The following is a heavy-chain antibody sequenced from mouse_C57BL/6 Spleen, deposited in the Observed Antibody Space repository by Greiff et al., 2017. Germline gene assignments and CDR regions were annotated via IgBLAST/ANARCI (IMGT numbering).Heavy chain of an antibody. CDR3: ARGDYDYEGYAMDY. Sequence: VHVKQSGPGLAKPSQTLSLTCSVTGYSITSDYWNWIRKFPGNKLEYMGYISYSGSTYYNPSLKSRISITRDTSKNQYYLQLNSVTTEDTATYYCARGDYDYEGYAMDYWGQGTSVTVSS. J-gene: IGHJ4*01. CDR1: GYSITSDY. V-gene: IGHV3-8*01. D-gene: IGHD2-4*01. CDR2: ISYSGST.